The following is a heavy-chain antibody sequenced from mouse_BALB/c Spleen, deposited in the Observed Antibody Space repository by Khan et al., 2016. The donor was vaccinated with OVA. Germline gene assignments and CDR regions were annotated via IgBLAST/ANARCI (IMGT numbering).Heavy chain of an antibody. CDR2: ISYSGNT. V-gene: IGHV3-2*02. CDR1: GYSITSDYA. CDR3: ARVYGGDFDY. Sequence: EVQLQESGPGLVKPSQSLSLTCTVTGYSITSDYAWNWIRQFPGNKLEWMGFISYSGNTKYNSSLKSRISVTRDTSKNQFFLQLNSVTTEDTATYYCARVYGGDFDYWGQGTTLTVSS. J-gene: IGHJ2*01. D-gene: IGHD2-10*02.